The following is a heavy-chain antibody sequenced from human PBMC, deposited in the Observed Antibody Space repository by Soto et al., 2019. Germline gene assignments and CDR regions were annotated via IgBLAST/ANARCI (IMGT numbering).Heavy chain of an antibody. CDR1: GGSMSSSNW. D-gene: IGHD4-17*01. CDR2: AHHSGRT. V-gene: IGHV4-4*02. J-gene: IGHJ4*02. Sequence: QVQLQESGPGLVKPSGTLSLTCTVSGGSMSSSNWWNWVRQSPGKGLEWIGEAHHSGRTNYNPSLKSRFTISVDKSKNHFSLKLPSVPAADTAVYSCARSEATVLDYWGQGTLVTVSS. CDR3: ARSEATVLDY.